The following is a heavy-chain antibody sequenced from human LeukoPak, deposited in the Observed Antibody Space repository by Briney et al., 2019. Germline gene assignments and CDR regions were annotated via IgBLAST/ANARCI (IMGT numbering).Heavy chain of an antibody. CDR3: ARIGRILTYDY. Sequence: GGSLRLSCAASGFTFSSYSMNWVRRAPGKGLEWVSSISSSSSYIYYADSVKGRFTISRDNAKNSLYLQMNSLRAEDTAVYYCARIGRILTYDYWGQGTLVTVSS. D-gene: IGHD3-9*01. CDR1: GFTFSSYS. CDR2: ISSSSSYI. V-gene: IGHV3-21*01. J-gene: IGHJ4*02.